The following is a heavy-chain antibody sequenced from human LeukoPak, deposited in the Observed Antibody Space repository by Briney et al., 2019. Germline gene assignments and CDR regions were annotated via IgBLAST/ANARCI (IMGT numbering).Heavy chain of an antibody. V-gene: IGHV4-59*08. D-gene: IGHD3-22*01. CDR1: GGSISSYY. CDR2: IYYSGST. J-gene: IGHJ4*02. Sequence: SETLSLTCTVSGGSISSYYWSWIRQPPGKGLEWIGYIYYSGSTNYDPSLKSRVTISVDTSKNQFSLKLNSVTAADTAAYYCARGYDSSGYYFDYWGQGTLVTVSS. CDR3: ARGYDSSGYYFDY.